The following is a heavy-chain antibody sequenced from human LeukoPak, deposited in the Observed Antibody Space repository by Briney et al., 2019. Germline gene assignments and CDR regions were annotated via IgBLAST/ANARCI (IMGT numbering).Heavy chain of an antibody. CDR2: IHSSGST. CDR1: GGSISSYY. Sequence: PSETLSLTCTVSGGSISSYYWNWIRQPAGKGLEWIGRIHSSGSTNYNPSLKSRVTVSVDTSKNQFSLKLSSVTAADTAVYYCARQVYCGGDCIDYFDYWGQGTLVTVSS. CDR3: ARQVYCGGDCIDYFDY. V-gene: IGHV4-4*07. J-gene: IGHJ4*02. D-gene: IGHD2-21*02.